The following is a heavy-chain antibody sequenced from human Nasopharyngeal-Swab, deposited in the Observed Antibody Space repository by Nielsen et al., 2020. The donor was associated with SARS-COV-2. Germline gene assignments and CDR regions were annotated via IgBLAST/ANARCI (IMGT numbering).Heavy chain of an antibody. CDR1: GFTFSTYS. J-gene: IGHJ4*02. D-gene: IGHD3-10*01. CDR2: ISSSVSYI. CDR3: ARLPSAGGRRDFDY. Sequence: GESLKISCAASGFTFSTYSMIWVRQAPAKGLEWVSWISSSVSYIYYADSVKGRFTISRDNAKNALYLQMSSLRAEDTAVYYCARLPSAGGRRDFDYWGQGTLVTVSS. V-gene: IGHV3-21*06.